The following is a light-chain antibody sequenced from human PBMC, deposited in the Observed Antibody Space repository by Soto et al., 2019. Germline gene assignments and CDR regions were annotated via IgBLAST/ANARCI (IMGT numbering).Light chain of an antibody. CDR2: EVS. V-gene: IGLV2-8*01. J-gene: IGLJ1*01. Sequence: QSALTQPPSASGSPGQSVTISCTGTSIDVGGYNYVSWYQQHPGKAPKLMIYEVSKRPSGVPDRFSGSNSGNTASLTVSGLQAEDEADYYCSSYAGSNNVFGTGTKVTVL. CDR3: SSYAGSNNV. CDR1: SIDVGGYNY.